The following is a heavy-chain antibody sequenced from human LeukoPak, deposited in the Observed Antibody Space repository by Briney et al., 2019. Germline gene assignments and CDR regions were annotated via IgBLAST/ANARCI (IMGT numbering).Heavy chain of an antibody. Sequence: SETLSLTCAVFGGSFSGHYWTWIRQPPGKGREWIGEINHSGGTNYNPSLKSRVTISVDTSKNQFSLKLSSLTAADTAVYYCARPTSWVNYFDPWGQGTLVTVSS. V-gene: IGHV4-34*01. J-gene: IGHJ5*02. CDR3: ARPTSWVNYFDP. D-gene: IGHD1-7*01. CDR2: INHSGGT. CDR1: GGSFSGHY.